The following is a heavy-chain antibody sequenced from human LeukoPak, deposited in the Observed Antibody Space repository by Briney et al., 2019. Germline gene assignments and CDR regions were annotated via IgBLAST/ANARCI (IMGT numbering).Heavy chain of an antibody. CDR1: GYTFTSYY. CDR3: ARDDDSSVVTFDY. V-gene: IGHV1-46*01. D-gene: IGHD4-23*01. Sequence: ASVKVSCKASGYTFTSYYMHWVRQAPGQGLEWMGIINPSGGSTSYAQKLQGRVTMTTDTSTSTAYMELRSLRSDDTAVYYCARDDDSSVVTFDYWGQGTLVTVSS. CDR2: INPSGGST. J-gene: IGHJ4*02.